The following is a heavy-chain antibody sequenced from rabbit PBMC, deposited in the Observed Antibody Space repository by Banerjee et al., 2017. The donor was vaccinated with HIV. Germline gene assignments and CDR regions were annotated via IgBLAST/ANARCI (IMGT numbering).Heavy chain of an antibody. Sequence: QEQLVESGGGLVQPEGSLTLTCTASGFSFSNKYVMCWVRQAPGKGLEWIACINTSSGNTVYATWAKGRFTISKASWTTVTLQMTSLTAADTATYFCARISRMLVVIDLWGPGTLVTVS. CDR2: INTSSGNT. CDR3: ARISRMLVVIDL. CDR1: GFSFSNKYV. V-gene: IGHV1S45*01. J-gene: IGHJ4*01. D-gene: IGHD4-2*01.